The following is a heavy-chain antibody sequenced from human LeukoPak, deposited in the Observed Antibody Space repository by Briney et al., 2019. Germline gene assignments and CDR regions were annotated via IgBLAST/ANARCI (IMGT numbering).Heavy chain of an antibody. CDR1: RFTFSDFY. Sequence: GGSLRLSCAASRFTFSDFYMSSFSDFYMSWIRQAPGKGLEWVSYISDSGTTTYYADSVKGRFTISRDNAKNALYLQMNSLRAEDTAIYYCARVMMGATVTTFHYYCMDVWGVGTTVTVSS. CDR2: ISDSGTTT. CDR3: ARVMMGATVTTFHYYCMDV. J-gene: IGHJ6*03. D-gene: IGHD4-11*01. V-gene: IGHV3-11*04.